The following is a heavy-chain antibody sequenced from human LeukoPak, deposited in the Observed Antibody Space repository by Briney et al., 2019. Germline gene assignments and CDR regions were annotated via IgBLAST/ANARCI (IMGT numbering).Heavy chain of an antibody. CDR2: ILSDGSKE. CDR3: ARRGGGGAFDI. CDR1: GFTFSSYG. J-gene: IGHJ3*02. Sequence: GGSLRLSCAASGFTFSSYGMHWVRQAPGKGLEWVAVILSDGSKEFYTDSVKGRFTISRDNSKNTLYLQMNSLRAEDTAVYYGARRGGGGAFDIWGQGTMVTVSS. D-gene: IGHD3-16*01. V-gene: IGHV3-33*01.